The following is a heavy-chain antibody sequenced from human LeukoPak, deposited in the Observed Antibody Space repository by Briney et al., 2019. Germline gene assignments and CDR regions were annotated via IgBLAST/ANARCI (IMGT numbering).Heavy chain of an antibody. CDR2: INPSGGST. J-gene: IGHJ6*03. D-gene: IGHD3-22*01. Sequence: ASVKVSCKASGYTFTSYYMHWVRQAPGQGLEWMGIINPSGGSTSYAQKFQGRVTMTRDTSTSTVYMELSSLRSEDTAVYYCARDTFTHSSGYPYTHYYYYYMDAWGKGTTVTVSS. CDR3: ARDTFTHSSGYPYTHYYYYYMDA. V-gene: IGHV1-46*01. CDR1: GYTFTSYY.